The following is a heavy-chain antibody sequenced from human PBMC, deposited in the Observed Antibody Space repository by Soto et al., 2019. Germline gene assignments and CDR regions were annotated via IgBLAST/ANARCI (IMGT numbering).Heavy chain of an antibody. Sequence: SETLSLTCTVSGGSISSSSYYWGWIRQPPGKGLEWIGSIFYSGSTYYNPSLKSRVTISVDTSKNQFSLKLSSVTAADTAVYYCARDQYYDSSPRGDYYGMDVWGQGTTVTVSS. CDR1: GGSISSSSYY. J-gene: IGHJ6*02. V-gene: IGHV4-39*07. CDR2: IFYSGST. D-gene: IGHD3-22*01. CDR3: ARDQYYDSSPRGDYYGMDV.